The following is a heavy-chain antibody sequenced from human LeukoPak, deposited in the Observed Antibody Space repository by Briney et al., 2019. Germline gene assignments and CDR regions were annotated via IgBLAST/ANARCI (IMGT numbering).Heavy chain of an antibody. CDR2: IRSQANSYAT. J-gene: IGHJ4*02. D-gene: IGHD3-22*01. Sequence: PGGSLRLSCAASGFTFSGSAMHWVRQASGKGLEWVGRIRSQANSYATAYAASVKGRFTISRDDSKNTAYLQMNSLKTEDTALYYCAKYYYDGGAYSFDYWGQGTLVTVSS. CDR1: GFTFSGSA. CDR3: AKYYYDGGAYSFDY. V-gene: IGHV3-73*01.